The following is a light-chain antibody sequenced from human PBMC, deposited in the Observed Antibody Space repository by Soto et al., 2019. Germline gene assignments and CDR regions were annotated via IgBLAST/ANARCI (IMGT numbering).Light chain of an antibody. CDR3: QKYATAPQT. CDR2: AAS. J-gene: IGKJ1*01. Sequence: DIQMTQSPSSLSASVGDTVTITCRASQGIIDYLAWFQQRPGKAPKLLIYAASTLQTGVPSRFSGSGAGTDFTLTIRSLQPEDVATYYCQKYATAPQTFGPGTRVEI. CDR1: QGIIDY. V-gene: IGKV1-27*01.